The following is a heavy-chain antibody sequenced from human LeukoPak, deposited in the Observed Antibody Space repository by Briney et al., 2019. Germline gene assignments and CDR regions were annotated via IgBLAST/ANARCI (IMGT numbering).Heavy chain of an antibody. V-gene: IGHV4-61*01. J-gene: IGHJ4*02. CDR3: ARVLRAASWRSYDY. D-gene: IGHD5-18*01. CDR2: IYYSGST. Sequence: SETLSLTCTVSGGSVSNSLYYWSWIRQPPGKGLEWIGYIYYSGSTNYNPSLKSRVAISIDTSRNQFSLRLNSMTAADTAVYYCARVLRAASWRSYDYWGQGSLVTVSS. CDR1: GGSVSNSLYY.